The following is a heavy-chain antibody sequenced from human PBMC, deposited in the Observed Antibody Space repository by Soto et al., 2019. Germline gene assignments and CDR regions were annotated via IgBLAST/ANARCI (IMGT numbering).Heavy chain of an antibody. Sequence: SETLSLTCTVSGYSISSGYYWGWIRQPPGQGLEWIGSIYHSGSTYYNPSLKSRVTISVDTSKNQFSLKLSSVTAADTAVYYCARDVDYSNYYYYYGMDVWGQGTTVTVSS. J-gene: IGHJ6*02. D-gene: IGHD4-4*01. CDR2: IYHSGST. V-gene: IGHV4-38-2*02. CDR1: GYSISSGYY. CDR3: ARDVDYSNYYYYYGMDV.